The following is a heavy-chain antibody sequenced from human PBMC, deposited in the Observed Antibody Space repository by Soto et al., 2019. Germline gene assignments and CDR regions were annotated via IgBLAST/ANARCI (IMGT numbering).Heavy chain of an antibody. CDR1: GYTFTSYG. CDR2: ISAYNGNT. V-gene: IGHV1-18*01. J-gene: IGHJ4*02. CDR3: XXXLHGDPYY. D-gene: IGHD4-17*01. Sequence: QVQLVQSGAEVKKPGASVKVSCKASGYTFTSYGISWVRQAPGQGLEWMGWISAYNGNTKYAQKLQGRVTMTTDTXTSTAXXXXXXLRSDDXAVXXXXXXLHGDPYYWGQGTLVTVSS.